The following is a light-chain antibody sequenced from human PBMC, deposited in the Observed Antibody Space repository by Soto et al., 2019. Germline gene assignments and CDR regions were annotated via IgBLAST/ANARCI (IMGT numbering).Light chain of an antibody. CDR2: HAS. CDR1: QPISSY. V-gene: IGKV1-5*01. J-gene: IGKJ1*01. Sequence: DIQMTQSPSSLSASVGDRVTITCRTSQPISSYLNWYQQKPGTAPKVLINHASSLQSGVPSRFSGSGSGTEFTLTISSLQPDDFATYYCQQYNSYSFGQGTKVDIK. CDR3: QQYNSYS.